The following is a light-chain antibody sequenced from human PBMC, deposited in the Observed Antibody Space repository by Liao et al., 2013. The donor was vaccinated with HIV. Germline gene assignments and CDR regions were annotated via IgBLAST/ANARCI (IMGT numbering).Light chain of an antibody. CDR3: QAWDRNTAI. CDR2: YDS. V-gene: IGLV3-21*01. J-gene: IGLJ2*01. Sequence: SYELTQPPSVSVAPGKTARITCGGNNIGSKSVNWYQQRPGQAPVLVIYYDSNRPSGIPERFSGSNSGNTATLTISGTQPMDEADYYCQAWDRNTAIFGGGTKLTVL. CDR1: NIGSKS.